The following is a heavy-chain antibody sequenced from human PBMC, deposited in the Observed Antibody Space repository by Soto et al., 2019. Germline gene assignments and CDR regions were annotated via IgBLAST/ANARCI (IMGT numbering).Heavy chain of an antibody. V-gene: IGHV1-69*01. CDR3: ARCGQPGH. Sequence: QVQLVQSGAEVKKPGSSVKVSCTASGGSLRNSVISWVRQAPAQRLEWMGVVIPILGTANYAQKFKGRVTMTAAAATSTAYMALSSLSPDDTAGYYFARCGQPGHWGPGTLVLVSS. J-gene: IGHJ4*02. CDR2: VIPILGTA. CDR1: GGSLRNSV.